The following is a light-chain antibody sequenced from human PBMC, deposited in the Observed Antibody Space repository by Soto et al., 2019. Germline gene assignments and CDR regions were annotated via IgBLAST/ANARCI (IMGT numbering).Light chain of an antibody. CDR1: SSNIGGNA. Sequence: QSVLTQPPSASGTPGQRVTISCSGSSSNIGGNAVNWYQQPPGTTPKLLIYSNNQRPSGVPDRFSGSKSGTSASLAISGLQSEDEAEYYCAAWDDSLSGYVVGTGTKVTVL. V-gene: IGLV1-44*01. CDR2: SNN. CDR3: AAWDDSLSGYV. J-gene: IGLJ1*01.